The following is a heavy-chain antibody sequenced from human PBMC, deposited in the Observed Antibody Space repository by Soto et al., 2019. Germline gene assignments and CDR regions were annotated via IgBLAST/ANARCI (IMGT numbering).Heavy chain of an antibody. J-gene: IGHJ4*02. CDR2: ISGTGGST. CDR3: AKQGDGDYNFDN. CDR1: GFTFSNYA. D-gene: IGHD4-17*01. Sequence: EVQLLESGGGLVQPGGSLRLSCAASGFTFSNYAMTWVRQAPGKGLDWVSTISGTGGSTYYADSVKGRFTISRDNSNNTLYLQMNSLRAEDSAVYFCAKQGDGDYNFDNWGQGTLVTVSS. V-gene: IGHV3-23*01.